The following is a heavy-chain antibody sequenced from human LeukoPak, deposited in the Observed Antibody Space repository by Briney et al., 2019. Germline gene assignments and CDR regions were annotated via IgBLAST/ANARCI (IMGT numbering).Heavy chain of an antibody. CDR3: AKHDIAAAYDAFDI. J-gene: IGHJ3*02. CDR2: INPNSGGT. V-gene: IGHV1-2*04. CDR1: GYTFTGYY. Sequence: ASVKVSCKASGYTFTGYYIHWVRQAPGQGLEWMGWINPNSGGTNYAPNFQGWVTMTRDTSISTAYMELSRLRSDDTAVYYCAKHDIAAAYDAFDIWGQGTMVTVSS. D-gene: IGHD6-13*01.